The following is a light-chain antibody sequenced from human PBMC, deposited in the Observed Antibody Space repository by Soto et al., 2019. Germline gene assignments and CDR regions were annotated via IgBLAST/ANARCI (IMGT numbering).Light chain of an antibody. Sequence: QSVLTQPASVSGSPGQSITISCTGTSSDVGGYKYVSWYQQHPGKAPKLLIYEVLNRPSGISNRFSGSKPGNTASLTISGLQADDEAYYYCSSYTSSVTLEFGGGTQLTVL. J-gene: IGLJ3*02. CDR1: SSDVGGYKY. CDR3: SSYTSSVTLE. V-gene: IGLV2-14*01. CDR2: EVL.